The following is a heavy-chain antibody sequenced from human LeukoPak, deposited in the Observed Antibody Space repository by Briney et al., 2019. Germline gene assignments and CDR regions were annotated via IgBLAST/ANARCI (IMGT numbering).Heavy chain of an antibody. CDR2: FDPEDGET. V-gene: IGHV1-24*01. Sequence: ASVKVSCKVSGYTLTELSMHWVRQAPGKGLEWRGGFDPEDGETIYAQKFQGRVTMTEDTSTDTAYMGLSSLRSEDTAVYYCATSYYYDSSFDYWGQGTLVTVSS. CDR1: GYTLTELS. CDR3: ATSYYYDSSFDY. J-gene: IGHJ4*02. D-gene: IGHD3-22*01.